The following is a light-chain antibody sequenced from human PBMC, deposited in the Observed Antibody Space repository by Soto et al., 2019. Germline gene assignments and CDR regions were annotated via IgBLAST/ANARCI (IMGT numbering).Light chain of an antibody. CDR1: QSVSSSY. J-gene: IGKJ1*01. V-gene: IGKV3-20*01. CDR3: QQYGSSPQT. Sequence: EIVLTQSPGTLSLSPGERATLTCRASQSVSSSYLGWYQQKLGQAPRLLIYGASSRATGIPDRFSGSGSGTDFTLTISRLESEDFAVYYCQQYGSSPQTFGQGTKVEI. CDR2: GAS.